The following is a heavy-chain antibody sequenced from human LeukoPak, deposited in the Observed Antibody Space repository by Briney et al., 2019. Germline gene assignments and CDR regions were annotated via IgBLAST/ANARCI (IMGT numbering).Heavy chain of an antibody. CDR3: ASSMTGYPIDN. V-gene: IGHV1-18*01. Sequence: GASVKVSCKASGYTFTTYGISWVRQAPGQGLEWMGWISAYNGNTNYAQKLQGRVTMTTDTSTSTAYMELRSLRSDDTAVYYCASSMTGYPIDNWGQGTLVTVSS. D-gene: IGHD5-12*01. J-gene: IGHJ4*02. CDR1: GYTFTTYG. CDR2: ISAYNGNT.